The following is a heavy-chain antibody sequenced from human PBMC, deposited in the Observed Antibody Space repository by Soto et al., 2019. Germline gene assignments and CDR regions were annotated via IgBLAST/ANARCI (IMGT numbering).Heavy chain of an antibody. CDR2: INPSGGST. D-gene: IGHD3-9*01. J-gene: IGHJ6*02. V-gene: IGHV1-46*01. Sequence: GASLKVSCKASGYTFTSYYMHWVRQAPGQGLEWMGIINPSGGSTSYAQKFQGRVTMTRDTSTSTVYMELSSLRSEDTAVYYCARDSPAPGYDILTGYHGYYYYYGMDVWGQGTTVNVSS. CDR1: GYTFTSYY. CDR3: ARDSPAPGYDILTGYHGYYYYYGMDV.